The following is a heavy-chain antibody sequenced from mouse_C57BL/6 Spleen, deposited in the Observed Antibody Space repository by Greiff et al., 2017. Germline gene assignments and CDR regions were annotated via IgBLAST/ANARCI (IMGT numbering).Heavy chain of an antibody. J-gene: IGHJ1*03. V-gene: IGHV1-15*01. D-gene: IGHD3-3*01. Sequence: QVQLQQSGAELVRPGASVTLSCKASGYTFTDYEMHWVKQTPVHGLEWIGAIDPKTGGTAYNQKFKGKAILTADKSSSTAYMELRSLTSEDSAVYYCTRTATRYFDVWGTGTTVTVSS. CDR3: TRTATRYFDV. CDR2: IDPKTGGT. CDR1: GYTFTDYE.